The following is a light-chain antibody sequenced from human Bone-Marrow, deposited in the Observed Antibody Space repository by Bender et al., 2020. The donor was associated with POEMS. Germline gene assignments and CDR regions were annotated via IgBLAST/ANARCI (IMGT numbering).Light chain of an antibody. CDR3: QSYDSTLGAWV. CDR2: SSH. Sequence: QSVLTQPPSVSGAPGQRVTISCTGSSSNIGAGYDVHWYQQLPGTAPKLLIYSSHRRPSEVPDRFSGARSGSSASLAITGLQAKDEADYYCQSYDSTLGAWVFGGGTMLTVL. V-gene: IGLV1-40*01. J-gene: IGLJ3*02. CDR1: SSNIGAGYD.